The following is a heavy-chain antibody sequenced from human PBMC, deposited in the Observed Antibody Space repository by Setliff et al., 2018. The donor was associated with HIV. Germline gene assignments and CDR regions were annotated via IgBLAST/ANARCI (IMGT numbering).Heavy chain of an antibody. CDR1: GGSISSYY. V-gene: IGHV4-34*01. Sequence: PPETLSLTCTVSGGSISSYYWIWIRQPPGKGLEWTGEINHSGSTHYNPSLKSRFTISVDTSKNQFSLKVNSVTAAATAVYYCARGARLLAGYSDRWDYYYMAVWGKGTTVTVSS. J-gene: IGHJ6*03. CDR2: INHSGST. CDR3: ARGARLLAGYSDRWDYYYMAV. D-gene: IGHD6-13*01.